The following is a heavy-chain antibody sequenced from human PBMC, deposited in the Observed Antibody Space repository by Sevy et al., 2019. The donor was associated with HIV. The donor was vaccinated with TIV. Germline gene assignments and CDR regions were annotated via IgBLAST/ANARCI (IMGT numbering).Heavy chain of an antibody. CDR2: ISYDGSNK. J-gene: IGHJ1*01. CDR1: GFTFSSYA. V-gene: IGHV3-30-3*01. D-gene: IGHD1-1*01. Sequence: GGSLRLSCAASGFTFSSYAMHWVRQAPGKGLEWVAVISYDGSNKYYADSVKGRFTISRDNSKNSLFLQMNSLRAEETAVYYCALERLSSNVAEYFQNWGQGTLVTVSS. CDR3: ALERLSSNVAEYFQN.